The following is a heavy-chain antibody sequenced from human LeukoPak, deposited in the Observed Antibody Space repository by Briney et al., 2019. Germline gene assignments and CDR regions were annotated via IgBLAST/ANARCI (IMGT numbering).Heavy chain of an antibody. CDR1: GFTFSSYA. CDR3: AKGGGTGYSSSWYSS. CDR2: ISGSGGST. D-gene: IGHD6-13*01. Sequence: GGSLRLSCAASGFTFSSYAMSWVRQAPGKGLEWVSAISGSGGSTYYADSVKGRFTISRDNSKNTLYLQMNSLRAEDAAVYYCAKGGGTGYSSSWYSSWGQGTLVTVSS. V-gene: IGHV3-23*01. J-gene: IGHJ4*02.